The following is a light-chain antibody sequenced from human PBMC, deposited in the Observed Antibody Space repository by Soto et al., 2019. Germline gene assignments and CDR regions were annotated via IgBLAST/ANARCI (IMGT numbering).Light chain of an antibody. CDR1: QSLVYTDGHTY. J-gene: IGKJ4*01. Sequence: DVVMTQSPLSLTVTLGQPASISCKSSQSLVYTDGHTYLNWFHQRPGQSPRRLIYKVSTRESGVPDRFSGGGSGTDFTLKIDRVEAEDVGVYYYMQGTHWPPTIGGGTTVEIK. CDR3: MQGTHWPPT. V-gene: IGKV2-30*01. CDR2: KVS.